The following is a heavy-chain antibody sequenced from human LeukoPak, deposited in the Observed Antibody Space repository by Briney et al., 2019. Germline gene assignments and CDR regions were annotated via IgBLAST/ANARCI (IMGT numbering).Heavy chain of an antibody. Sequence: SVKVSXKASGGTFSSYAISWVRQAHGQGLEWMGRIIPIFGTANYAQKFQGRVTITTDESTSTAYMELSSLRSEDTAVYYCARDIYYGSGSFNWFDPWGQGTLVTVSS. D-gene: IGHD3-10*01. V-gene: IGHV1-69*05. CDR2: IIPIFGTA. CDR1: GGTFSSYA. CDR3: ARDIYYGSGSFNWFDP. J-gene: IGHJ5*02.